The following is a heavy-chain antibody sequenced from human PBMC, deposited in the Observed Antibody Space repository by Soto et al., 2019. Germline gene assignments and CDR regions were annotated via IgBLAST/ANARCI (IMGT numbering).Heavy chain of an antibody. V-gene: IGHV3-30-3*01. CDR1: GFTFSSYA. J-gene: IGHJ6*02. Sequence: QVQLVESGGGVVQPGRSLRLSCAASGFTFSSYAMHWVRQAPGKGLEWVAVISYDGSNKYYADSVKGRFTISRDNSKNTRYLQMNSLRPEDRAVYYCARDGGGTYYYYGMDVWGQGTTVTVSS. CDR2: ISYDGSNK. D-gene: IGHD1-1*01. CDR3: ARDGGGTYYYYGMDV.